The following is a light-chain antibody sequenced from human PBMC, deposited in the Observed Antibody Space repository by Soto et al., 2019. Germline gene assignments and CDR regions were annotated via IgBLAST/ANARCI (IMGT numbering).Light chain of an antibody. CDR2: DVN. CDR3: SSYTSGSTHVV. J-gene: IGLJ2*01. Sequence: QSALTQPASVSGSPGQSITISCTGTSSDVGGYNYVSWYQQHPGKAPKLMIYDVNDRPSGVSDRFSGSKSGNTASLTISGLQDDDEADYFCSSYTSGSTHVVFGGGTKLTVL. V-gene: IGLV2-14*03. CDR1: SSDVGGYNY.